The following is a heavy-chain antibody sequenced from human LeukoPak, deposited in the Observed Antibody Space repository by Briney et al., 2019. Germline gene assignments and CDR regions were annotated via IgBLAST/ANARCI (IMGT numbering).Heavy chain of an antibody. CDR2: INTNSGGT. Sequence: GASVKVSCKASGYIFTSFYIHWIRQAPGQGLEWMGVINTNSGGTTYAQKFQGRVTMTRDTSTSTHYMELRSLRSEDTAVYYCARNSWGLDYWGQGILVTVSS. CDR1: GYIFTSFY. CDR3: ARNSWGLDY. J-gene: IGHJ4*02. D-gene: IGHD7-27*01. V-gene: IGHV1-46*01.